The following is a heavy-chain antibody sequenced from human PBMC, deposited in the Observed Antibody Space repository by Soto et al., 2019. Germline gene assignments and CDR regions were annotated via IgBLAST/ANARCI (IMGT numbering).Heavy chain of an antibody. CDR2: IRSKAYGGTT. D-gene: IGHD3-22*01. CDR3: AKDNLGYYYDSSGYY. Sequence: GGSLRLSCTASGFTFGDYAMSWVRQAPGKGLEWVGFIRSKAYGGTTEYAASVKGRFTISRDDSKSIAYLQMNSLKTEDTAVYYCAKDNLGYYYDSSGYYLGQGTLVTVSS. J-gene: IGHJ4*02. CDR1: GFTFGDYA. V-gene: IGHV3-49*04.